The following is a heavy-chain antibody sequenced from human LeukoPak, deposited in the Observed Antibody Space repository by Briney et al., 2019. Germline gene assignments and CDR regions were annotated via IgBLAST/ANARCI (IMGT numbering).Heavy chain of an antibody. CDR2: IYYSGST. J-gene: IGHJ3*02. Sequence: PSETLSLTCTVSGGSISSSSYYWGWIRQPPGKGLEWIGSIYYSGSTYYNPSLKSRVTISVDTSKNQFSLKLSSVTAADTAVYYCAGYGDYGVSAFDIWGQGTMVTVSS. CDR1: GGSISSSSYY. D-gene: IGHD4-17*01. V-gene: IGHV4-39*07. CDR3: AGYGDYGVSAFDI.